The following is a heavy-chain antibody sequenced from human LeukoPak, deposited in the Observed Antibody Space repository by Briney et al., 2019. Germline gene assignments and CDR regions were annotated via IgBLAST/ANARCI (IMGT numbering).Heavy chain of an antibody. J-gene: IGHJ4*02. CDR1: GFTFSDYY. Sequence: GGSLRLSCAASGFTFSDYYMSWIRQAPGKGLEWVSYISSSSSYTNYADSVKGRFTISRDNAENSLYLQMNSLRAEDTAVYYCAASDYDILTGQFDYWGQGTLVTVSS. D-gene: IGHD3-9*01. CDR2: ISSSSSYT. V-gene: IGHV3-11*06. CDR3: AASDYDILTGQFDY.